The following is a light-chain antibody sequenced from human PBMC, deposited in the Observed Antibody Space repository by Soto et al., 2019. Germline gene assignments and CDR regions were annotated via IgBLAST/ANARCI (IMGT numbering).Light chain of an antibody. J-gene: IGKJ2*01. V-gene: IGKV3-20*01. CDR1: QSVSSSY. CDR3: QQYGSSPYT. Sequence: EIVLTQSPGTLSFSPGERATLSSRASQSVSSSYLAGSQQKPGQAPRLLIYGASSRATGVPDRFSGSGSGTDFTLTISRLEPEDFAVYYCQQYGSSPYTFGQGTKLEIK. CDR2: GAS.